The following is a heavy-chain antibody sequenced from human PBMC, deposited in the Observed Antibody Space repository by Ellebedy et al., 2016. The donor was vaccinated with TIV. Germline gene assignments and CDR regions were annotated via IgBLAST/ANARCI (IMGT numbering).Heavy chain of an antibody. CDR1: GFTVSANY. Sequence: GGSLRLSCVVSGFTVSANYMSWVRQAPGKGLEWVSIIYSAGSTYYADSVKGRFTISRDNSKSKLYLQMNSLRAEDTAVYYCARVDRGLAFDIWGQGTMVTVSS. D-gene: IGHD3-16*01. J-gene: IGHJ3*02. CDR2: IYSAGST. CDR3: ARVDRGLAFDI. V-gene: IGHV3-53*01.